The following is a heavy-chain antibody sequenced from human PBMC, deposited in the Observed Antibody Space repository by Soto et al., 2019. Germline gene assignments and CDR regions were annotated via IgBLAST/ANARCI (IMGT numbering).Heavy chain of an antibody. CDR2: IWYDGSNK. D-gene: IGHD1-7*01. V-gene: IGHV3-33*01. CDR3: ARDQELELRFYFDY. Sequence: GGSLRLSCAASGFTFSSYGMHWVRQAPGKGLEWVAVIWYDGSNKYYADSVKGRFTISRDNSKNTLYLQMSSLRAEDTAVYYCARDQELELRFYFDYWGQGTLVTVSS. J-gene: IGHJ4*02. CDR1: GFTFSSYG.